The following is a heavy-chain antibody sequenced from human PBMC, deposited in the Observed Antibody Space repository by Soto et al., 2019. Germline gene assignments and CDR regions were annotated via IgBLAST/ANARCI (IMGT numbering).Heavy chain of an antibody. J-gene: IGHJ4*02. CDR2: IYYSGST. D-gene: IGHD4-17*01. CDR1: DGSISSSSYY. V-gene: IGHV4-39*01. CDR3: ARLRWLYYFDY. Sequence: QLQLQESGPGLVKPSETLSLTCTVSDGSISSSSYYWGWIRQPPGKGLEWIGTIYYSGSTYYNPSLKSRVTIYIDTSKNPFSLKLSSVTATDTDVYVCARLRWLYYFDYWGQGTLVTVSS.